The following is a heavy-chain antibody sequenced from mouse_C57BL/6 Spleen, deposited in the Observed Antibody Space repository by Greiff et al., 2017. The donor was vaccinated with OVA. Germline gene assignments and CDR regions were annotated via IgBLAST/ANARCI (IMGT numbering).Heavy chain of an antibody. D-gene: IGHD1-1*01. CDR2: IWSGGST. CDR3: ASYGSSYGCYAMDY. Sequence: QVQLQQSGPGLVQPSQSLSITCTVSGFSLTSYGVHWVRQSPGKGLEWLGVIWSGGSTDYNAAFISRLSISKDNSKSQVFFKMNSLQADDTAIYYCASYGSSYGCYAMDYWGQGTSVTVSS. CDR1: GFSLTSYG. V-gene: IGHV2-2*01. J-gene: IGHJ4*01.